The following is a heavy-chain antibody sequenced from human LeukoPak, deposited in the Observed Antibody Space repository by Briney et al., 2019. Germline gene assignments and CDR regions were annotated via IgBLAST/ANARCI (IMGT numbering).Heavy chain of an antibody. CDR2: ISSSSSYI. V-gene: IGHV3-21*01. CDR3: ARDRGDTADLDY. D-gene: IGHD5-18*01. Sequence: GRSLRLSCAASGFTFSSYRMNWVRQAPGKGLEWVSSISSSSSYIYYADSVKGRFTISRDNAKNSVYLQINSLRTEDTAVYYCARDRGDTADLDYWGQGTLVSVSS. CDR1: GFTFSSYR. J-gene: IGHJ4*02.